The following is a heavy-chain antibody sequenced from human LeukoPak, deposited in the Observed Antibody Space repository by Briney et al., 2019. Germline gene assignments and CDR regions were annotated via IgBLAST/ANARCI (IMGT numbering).Heavy chain of an antibody. J-gene: IGHJ3*02. CDR3: ARDSLYSSSSIGAFDI. D-gene: IGHD6-6*01. CDR2: IYSGGST. CDR1: GFTVSSNY. Sequence: PGGSLRLSCAASGFTVSSNYMSWVRQAPGKGLEWVSVIYSGGSTYYADSVKGRFTISRDNSKNTLYLQMNSLRAEDTAVYYCARDSLYSSSSIGAFDIWGQGTMVTVSS. V-gene: IGHV3-53*05.